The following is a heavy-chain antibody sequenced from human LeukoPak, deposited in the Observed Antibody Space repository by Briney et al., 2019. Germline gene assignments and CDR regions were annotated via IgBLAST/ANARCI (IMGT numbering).Heavy chain of an antibody. V-gene: IGHV1-2*02. D-gene: IGHD5-12*01. Sequence: ASVKVSCKASVYTFTGYYMHGVRQAPGQGLEWMGWINPNSGGTSYAQRFQGRVTLTRDTSISTAYMELSRLRSGDTAVYYCARGGAGTAYYDWDFFRFDYWGQGTLVTVSS. J-gene: IGHJ4*02. CDR2: INPNSGGT. CDR3: ARGGAGTAYYDWDFFRFDY. CDR1: VYTFTGYY.